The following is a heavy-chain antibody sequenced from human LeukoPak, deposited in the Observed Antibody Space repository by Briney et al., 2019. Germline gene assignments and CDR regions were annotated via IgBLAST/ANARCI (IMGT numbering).Heavy chain of an antibody. CDR3: ARDRENFNWFDP. CDR1: GYILTSHY. J-gene: IGHJ5*02. CDR2: INPSGGTT. V-gene: IGHV1-46*01. Sequence: ASVKVSCKESGYILTSHYMHWVRQAPGQGLEWMGVINPSGGTTTYAQTFQGRVTMTRDTSTSTVYMELSSLRSEDTAVYYCARDRENFNWFDPWGQGTLVTVSS.